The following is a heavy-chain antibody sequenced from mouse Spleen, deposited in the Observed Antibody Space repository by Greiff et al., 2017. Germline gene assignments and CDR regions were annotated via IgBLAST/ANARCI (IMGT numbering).Heavy chain of an antibody. CDR2: IYPGNSDT. V-gene: IGHV1-5*01. CDR1: GYTFTSYW. D-gene: IGHD2-5*01. CDR3: ARGETSYYSNSYWYFDV. Sequence: EVKLMESGTVLARPGASVKMSCKASGYTFTSYWMHWVKQRPGQGLEWIGAIYPGNSDTSYNQKFKGKATLTVEKSSSTVYLELSRLTSDDSAVYYCARGETSYYSNSYWYFDVWGAGTTVTVSS. J-gene: IGHJ1*01.